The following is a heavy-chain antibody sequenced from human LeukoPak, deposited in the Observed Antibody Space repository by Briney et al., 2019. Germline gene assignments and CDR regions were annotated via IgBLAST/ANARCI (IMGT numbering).Heavy chain of an antibody. Sequence: ETLSLTCTVSGGSISSSSYYWGWIRQPPGKGLEWIGYIYYAGSTNYNPSLKSRITISVDTSKNQFSLKLTSITAADTAVYYCARVRGGTYNHYFDYWGQGTLVTVSS. CDR1: GGSISSSSYY. J-gene: IGHJ4*02. V-gene: IGHV4-61*05. D-gene: IGHD5-24*01. CDR2: IYYAGST. CDR3: ARVRGGTYNHYFDY.